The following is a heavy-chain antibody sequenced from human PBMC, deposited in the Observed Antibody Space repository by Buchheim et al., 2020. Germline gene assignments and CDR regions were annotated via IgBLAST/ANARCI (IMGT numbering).Heavy chain of an antibody. CDR1: GITFINHW. V-gene: IGHV3-7*01. CDR3: VRGSGWLHDY. D-gene: IGHD6-19*01. J-gene: IGHJ4*02. CDR2: IKQDGSEQ. Sequence: EVQLVESGGGLVQPGGSLRLSCAASGITFINHWMSWVRQAPGKGPEWVAIIKQDGSEQFYVDSVKGRFTISRDNAKNSLYLQMHSLRAEDTAVYYCVRGSGWLHDYWGQGTL.